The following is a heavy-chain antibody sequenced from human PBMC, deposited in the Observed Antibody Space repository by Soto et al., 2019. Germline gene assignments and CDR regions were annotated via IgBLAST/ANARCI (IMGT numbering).Heavy chain of an antibody. Sequence: QVQLVQSGAEVKKPGSSVKVSCKASGGTFSSYAISWVRQAPGQGLEWMGGIIPIFGTANYAQKFQGRVTITADESTSTGYMALSSLRSEDKAVYYCARDRALRYFDWLPYYYNGRDVWGQGTTFTVSS. CDR1: GGTFSSYA. CDR3: ARDRALRYFDWLPYYYNGRDV. CDR2: IIPIFGTA. D-gene: IGHD3-9*01. J-gene: IGHJ6*02. V-gene: IGHV1-69*01.